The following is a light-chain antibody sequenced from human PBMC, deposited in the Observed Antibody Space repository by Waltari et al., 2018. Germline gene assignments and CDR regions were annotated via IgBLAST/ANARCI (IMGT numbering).Light chain of an antibody. J-gene: IGLJ2*01. Sequence: SYELTQPPSVSVSPGQMARITCSGDALPQQYAYWYQQKPGQAPVLVIYKDSERPSGIPERFSGSSSGTTVTLTISGVQAEDEADHYCQSADSSGTFVVFGGGTKLTVL. CDR3: QSADSSGTFVV. CDR1: ALPQQY. V-gene: IGLV3-25*03. CDR2: KDS.